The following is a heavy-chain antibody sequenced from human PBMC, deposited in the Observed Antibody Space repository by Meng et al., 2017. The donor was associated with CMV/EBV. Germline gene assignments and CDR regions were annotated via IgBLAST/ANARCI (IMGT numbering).Heavy chain of an antibody. Sequence: SLKISCAASGFTCSSYGMHWVRQAPGKGLEWVAFIRYDGSNKYYADSVKGRFTISRDNSKNTLYLQMNSLRAEDTAVYYCAKDDSQLLYRDPYYYYGMDVWGQGTTVTVSS. J-gene: IGHJ6*02. V-gene: IGHV3-30*02. CDR2: IRYDGSNK. D-gene: IGHD2-2*02. CDR3: AKDDSQLLYRDPYYYYGMDV. CDR1: GFTCSSYG.